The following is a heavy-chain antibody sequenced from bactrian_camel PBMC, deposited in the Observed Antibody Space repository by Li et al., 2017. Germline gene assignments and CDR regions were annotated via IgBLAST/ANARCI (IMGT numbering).Heavy chain of an antibody. Sequence: HVQLVESGGGSVQAGGSLRLSCSISGYPYSTHCLAWFRQDIGKERERVATTESDGTTDYADFVKGRFTIPRDDAKRTVYLDMSSLKPEDTALYSCASELRGTWDKGHFTYFGRGTQVTVS. D-gene: IGHD1*01. CDR1: GYPYSTHC. V-gene: IGHV3S53*01. J-gene: IGHJ4*01. CDR2: TESDGTT.